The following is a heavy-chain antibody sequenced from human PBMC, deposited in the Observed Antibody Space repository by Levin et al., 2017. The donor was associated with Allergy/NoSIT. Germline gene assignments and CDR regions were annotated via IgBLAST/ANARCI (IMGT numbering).Heavy chain of an antibody. CDR1: GFRFSNYW. CDR3: VADVAEAGKGELDH. CDR2: IRQDGVEK. J-gene: IGHJ4*02. V-gene: IGHV3-7*01. Sequence: GGSLRLSCAASGFRFSNYWMNWVRQAPGKGLEWVANIRQDGVEKYYVDSVKGRFTISRDNAKDSLYLQMNSLRAEDTAVYFCVADVAEAGKGELDHWGQGTLVTVSS. D-gene: IGHD6-19*01.